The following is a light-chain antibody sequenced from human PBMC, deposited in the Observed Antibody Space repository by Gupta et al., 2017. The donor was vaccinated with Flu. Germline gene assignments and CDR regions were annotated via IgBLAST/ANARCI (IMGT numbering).Light chain of an antibody. J-gene: IGLJ1*01. V-gene: IGLV1-44*01. CDR3: AAWDDSLKGYV. CDR1: SSNIESNT. CDR2: INN. Sequence: SVLPQPPTASGTPGQRVSISSSGSSSNIESNTVNWYQQLPRTAPKLLIYINNQRPSGFPDRFSGSKSGTSASRAISGLQSEDEADYYCAAWDDSLKGYVFGTGTKVTVL.